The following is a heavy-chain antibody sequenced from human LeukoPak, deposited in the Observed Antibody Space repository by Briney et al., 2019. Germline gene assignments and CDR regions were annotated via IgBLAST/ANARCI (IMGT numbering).Heavy chain of an antibody. J-gene: IGHJ4*02. D-gene: IGHD3-10*01. Sequence: PGGSLRLSCAASGLTFSSYGMHWVRQAAGKGLEWVAFIWYDGSNKYYTDSVKGRFTISRDNSKNTLYLQMNSLRDEDTAVYYCARAGTYKFEYWGQGTLVTVSS. CDR3: ARAGTYKFEY. V-gene: IGHV3-33*01. CDR2: IWYDGSNK. CDR1: GLTFSSYG.